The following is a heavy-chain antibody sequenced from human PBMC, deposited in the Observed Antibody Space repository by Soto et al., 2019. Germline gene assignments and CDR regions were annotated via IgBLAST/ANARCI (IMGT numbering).Heavy chain of an antibody. CDR3: AAVPAATPDYYYYGMDV. Sequence: PGESLKISCKGSGYTFTDYWIGWVRQLPGKGLEWMGIIYPGDSDTRYSPSFQGHVTITVDKSTNTAYLQWNTLRASDTAMYYCAAVPAATPDYYYYGMDVWGQGTTVTVSS. CDR1: GYTFTDYW. D-gene: IGHD2-2*02. J-gene: IGHJ6*02. V-gene: IGHV5-51*01. CDR2: IYPGDSDT.